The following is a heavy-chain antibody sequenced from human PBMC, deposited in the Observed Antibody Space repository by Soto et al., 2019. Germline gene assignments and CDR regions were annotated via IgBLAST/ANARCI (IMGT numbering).Heavy chain of an antibody. CDR1: GDTFSSYA. Sequence: QVQLVQSGAEVKKPGSSVKVSCKASGDTFSSYAISWVRQAPGQGLEWMGGIIPIFGTATYAQKFQGRVTITADESTSTAYMELSSLRSEDTAVYYCARDGSGYRSRASPMDVWGQGTKVTVSS. D-gene: IGHD3-22*01. V-gene: IGHV1-69*01. CDR2: IIPIFGTA. CDR3: ARDGSGYRSRASPMDV. J-gene: IGHJ6*02.